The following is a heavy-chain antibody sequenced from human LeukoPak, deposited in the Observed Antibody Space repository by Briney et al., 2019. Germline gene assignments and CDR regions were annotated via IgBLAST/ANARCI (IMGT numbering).Heavy chain of an antibody. D-gene: IGHD2/OR15-2a*01. CDR1: GYTFTGYY. J-gene: IGHJ6*02. V-gene: IGHV1-18*04. CDR2: INPNSGNT. Sequence: ASVKVSCKASGYTFTGYYMHWVRQAPGQGLEWMGWINPNSGNTNYAQKLQGRVTMTTDTSTSTAYMELRSLRSDDTAVYYCARDYDGTSQNIVILPDYYYYGMDVWGQGTTVTVSS. CDR3: ARDYDGTSQNIVILPDYYYYGMDV.